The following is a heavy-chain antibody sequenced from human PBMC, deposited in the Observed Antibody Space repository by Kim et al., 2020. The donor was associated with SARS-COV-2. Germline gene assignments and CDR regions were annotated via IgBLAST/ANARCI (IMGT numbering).Heavy chain of an antibody. CDR1: GGSFSGYY. D-gene: IGHD3-3*01. CDR3: ARGGFWGGYYKWIDP. CDR2: INHSGST. Sequence: SETLSLTCAVYGGSFSGYYWSWIRQPPGKGLEWIGEINHSGSTNYNPSLKSRVTISVDTSKNQFSLKLSSVTAADTAVYYCARGGFWGGYYKWIDPWGQG. J-gene: IGHJ5*02. V-gene: IGHV4-34*01.